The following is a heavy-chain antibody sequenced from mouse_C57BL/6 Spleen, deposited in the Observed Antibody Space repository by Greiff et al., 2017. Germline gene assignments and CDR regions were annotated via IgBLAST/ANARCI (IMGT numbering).Heavy chain of an antibody. CDR3: ARDGFGYYGSSSYAMDY. D-gene: IGHD1-1*01. CDR2: INPGSGGT. Sequence: QVQLQQSGAELVRPGTSVKVSCKASGYAFTNYLIEWVKQRPGQGLEGIGVINPGSGGTNYNEKFKGKATLTADKSSSTAYMQLSSLTSEDSAVYFCARDGFGYYGSSSYAMDYWGQGTSVTVSS. J-gene: IGHJ4*01. CDR1: GYAFTNYL. V-gene: IGHV1-54*01.